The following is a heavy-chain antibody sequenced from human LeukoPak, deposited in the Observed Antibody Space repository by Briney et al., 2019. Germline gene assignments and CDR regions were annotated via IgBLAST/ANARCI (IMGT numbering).Heavy chain of an antibody. CDR3: AKDLYGSGSYYKGPFDY. CDR2: IYSGGST. J-gene: IGHJ4*02. CDR1: GFTVSSNY. D-gene: IGHD3-10*01. V-gene: IGHV3-53*05. Sequence: GGSLRLSCAASGFTVSSNYMSWVRQAPGKGLEWVSVIYSGGSTYYADSVKGRFTISRDNSKNSLYLQMNSLRTEDTALYYCAKDLYGSGSYYKGPFDYWGQGTLVTVSS.